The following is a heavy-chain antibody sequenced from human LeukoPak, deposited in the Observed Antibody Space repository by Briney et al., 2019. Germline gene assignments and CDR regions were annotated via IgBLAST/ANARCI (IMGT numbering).Heavy chain of an antibody. Sequence: SETLSLTCTVSGGSISSYYWSWIRQPPGKGLEWIGYIYYSGSTNYNPSLKSRVTISVDTSKNQFSLKLSSVTAADTAVYYCARQNYDILTGWSWFDPWGQGTLVTIS. J-gene: IGHJ5*02. D-gene: IGHD3-9*01. V-gene: IGHV4-59*08. CDR2: IYYSGST. CDR1: GGSISSYY. CDR3: ARQNYDILTGWSWFDP.